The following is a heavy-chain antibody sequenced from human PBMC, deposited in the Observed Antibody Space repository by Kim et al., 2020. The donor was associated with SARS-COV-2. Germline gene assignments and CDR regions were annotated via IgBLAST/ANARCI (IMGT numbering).Heavy chain of an antibody. CDR2: ILYDGINK. D-gene: IGHD3-10*01. J-gene: IGHJ4*02. V-gene: IGHV3-30*18. CDR3: AKDSGSGSYYKTSLDY. Sequence: GGSLRLSCAASRFTFSSYGMHWVRQAPGKGLEWVAVILYDGINKYYADSVKGRFTISRDNSKNTLDLQMDSLRLEDTAVYFCAKDSGSGSYYKTSLDYWGRGALVIVSS. CDR1: RFTFSSYG.